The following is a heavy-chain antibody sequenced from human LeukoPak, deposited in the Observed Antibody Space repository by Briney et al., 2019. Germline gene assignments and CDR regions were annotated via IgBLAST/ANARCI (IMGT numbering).Heavy chain of an antibody. D-gene: IGHD3-10*01. CDR2: ISGSGGST. Sequence: GGSLRLSCAASGFAFSSYAMSWVRQAPGKGLEWVSAISGSGGSTYYADSVKGRSTISRDNSKNTLYLQMNSLRAEDTAVYYCAKGGENWYFDLWGRGTLVTVSS. J-gene: IGHJ2*01. CDR3: AKGGENWYFDL. CDR1: GFAFSSYA. V-gene: IGHV3-23*01.